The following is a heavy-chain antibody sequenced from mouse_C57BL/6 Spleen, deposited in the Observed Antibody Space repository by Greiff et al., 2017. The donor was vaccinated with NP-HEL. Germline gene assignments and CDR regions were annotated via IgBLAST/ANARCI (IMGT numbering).Heavy chain of an antibody. Sequence: EVQLQQSGPELVKPGASVKISCKASGYSFTGYYMNWVKQSPEKSLEWIGEINPSTGGTTYNQKFKAKATLTVDKSSSTAYMQLKSLTSEDSAVYDCARGEYYYGSSPGFAYWGQGTLVNVA. V-gene: IGHV1-42*01. J-gene: IGHJ3*01. CDR1: GYSFTGYY. CDR2: INPSTGGT. D-gene: IGHD1-1*01. CDR3: ARGEYYYGSSPGFAY.